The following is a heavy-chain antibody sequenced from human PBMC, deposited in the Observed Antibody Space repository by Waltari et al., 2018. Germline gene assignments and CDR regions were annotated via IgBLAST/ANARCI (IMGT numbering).Heavy chain of an antibody. D-gene: IGHD3-22*01. CDR1: GDPISSKTYS. CDR2: MTYGGNH. J-gene: IGHJ4*02. V-gene: IGHV4-39*01. CDR3: ARRSRDSGGHFYSDY. Sequence: LQLQESSPGLVKPSETLSLTCSVSGDPISSKTYSWAWIRQPPGGGLEWIATMTYGGNHFYKTSLKSRITLSMDTSKNQFSLVLTSVTAADTAVYYCARRSRDSGGHFYSDYWGQGTLVTVSS.